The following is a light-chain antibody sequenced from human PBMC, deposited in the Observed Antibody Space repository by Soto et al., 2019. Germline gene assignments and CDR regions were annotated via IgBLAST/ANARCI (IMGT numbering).Light chain of an antibody. CDR3: QSYDTSLSGSV. Sequence: QSVLTQPPSVSGAPGQRVTISCTGTSSNIGAGYDVHWYQHLPGTAPKLLIYGNNDRPSGVPDRFSGSKSGTSASLAITGRQAEDEADYYCQSYDTSLSGSVFGRGTKVTVL. CDR2: GNN. CDR1: SSNIGAGYD. V-gene: IGLV1-40*01. J-gene: IGLJ2*01.